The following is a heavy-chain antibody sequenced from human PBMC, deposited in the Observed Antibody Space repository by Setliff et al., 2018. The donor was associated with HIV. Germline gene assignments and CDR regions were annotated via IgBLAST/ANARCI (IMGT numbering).Heavy chain of an antibody. CDR1: GGSISSGDYF. CDR2: INHDRTT. D-gene: IGHD3-3*01. CDR3: ARGSRQLTIFGVVFKTNYYFMDV. V-gene: IGHV4-39*07. Sequence: SETLSLTCTVSGGSISSGDYFLSWIRQPPGKGLEWIGEINHDRTTNYNPSLKSRVTISVDTSKNQFSLTLNSVTAADTAVYYCARGSRQLTIFGVVFKTNYYFMDVWGKGTAVT. J-gene: IGHJ6*03.